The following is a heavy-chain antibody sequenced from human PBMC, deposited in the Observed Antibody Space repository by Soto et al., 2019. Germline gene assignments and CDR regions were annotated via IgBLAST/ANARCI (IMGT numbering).Heavy chain of an antibody. Sequence: ASVKVSCKASGYTFTCYYMHWVRQAPGQGLEWMGIINPSGGSTSYAQKFQGRVTMARDTSTSTVYMELSSLRSEDTAVYYCARDTHDSSGYPAQHDAFDIWGQGTMVTVSS. J-gene: IGHJ3*02. V-gene: IGHV1-46*01. CDR1: GYTFTCYY. D-gene: IGHD3-22*01. CDR3: ARDTHDSSGYPAQHDAFDI. CDR2: INPSGGST.